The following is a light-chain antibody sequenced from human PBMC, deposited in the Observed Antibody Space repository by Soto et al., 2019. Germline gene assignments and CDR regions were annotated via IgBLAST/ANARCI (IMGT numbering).Light chain of an antibody. CDR3: HHYGST. Sequence: EIVLTQSPGTLSLPPGERATLSCRASQTITSTYLAWYQQKPGQAPRLLIYGASSRATGIPDRFSGSGSETDFTLTISRLEPEDFAVYYCHHYGSTFGQGTKVDIK. V-gene: IGKV3-20*01. CDR2: GAS. CDR1: QTITSTY. J-gene: IGKJ1*01.